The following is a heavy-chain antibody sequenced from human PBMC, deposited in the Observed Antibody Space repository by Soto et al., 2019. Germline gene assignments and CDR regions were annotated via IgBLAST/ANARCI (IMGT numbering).Heavy chain of an antibody. Sequence: GESLKISCKGSGYNFAGYWIAWVRQMPGKGLELMGIIYPSDSDTRYRPSFQGQVTSSADKSISSAYLQWSSLRASDTAMYYCARGGVSTRTFDYWGQGTPVTVSS. CDR1: GYNFAGYW. CDR3: ARGGVSTRTFDY. J-gene: IGHJ4*02. D-gene: IGHD3-3*01. CDR2: IYPSDSDT. V-gene: IGHV5-51*01.